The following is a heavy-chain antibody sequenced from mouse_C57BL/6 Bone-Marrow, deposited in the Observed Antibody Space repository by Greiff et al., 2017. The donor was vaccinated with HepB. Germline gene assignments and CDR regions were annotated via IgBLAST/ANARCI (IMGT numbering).Heavy chain of an antibody. Sequence: QVQLQQPGAELVKPGASVKLSCKASGYTFTSYWMQWVKQRPGQGLEWIGEIDPSDSYTNYNQKFKCKATLTVDTSSSTAYMQVSSLTSEDSAVEYCARVNYSNLDYWGQGTTLTVSA. CDR3: ARVNYSNLDY. D-gene: IGHD2-5*01. CDR1: GYTFTSYW. V-gene: IGHV1-50*01. CDR2: IDPSDSYT. J-gene: IGHJ2*01.